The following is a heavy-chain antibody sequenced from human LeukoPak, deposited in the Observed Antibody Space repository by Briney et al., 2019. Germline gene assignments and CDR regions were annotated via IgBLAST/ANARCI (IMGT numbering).Heavy chain of an antibody. CDR3: ARDGYSSGLGPDAFDI. CDR1: GFTFISYA. Sequence: GRSLRLSCAASGFTFISYAMHWVRQAPGKGLEWVAVISYDGSNKYYADSVKGRFTISRDNSKNTLYLQMNSLRAEDTAVYYCARDGYSSGLGPDAFDIWGQGTMVTVSS. CDR2: ISYDGSNK. J-gene: IGHJ3*02. D-gene: IGHD6-19*01. V-gene: IGHV3-30-3*01.